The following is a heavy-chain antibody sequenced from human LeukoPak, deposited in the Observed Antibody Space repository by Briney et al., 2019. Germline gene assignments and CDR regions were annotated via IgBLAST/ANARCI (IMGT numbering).Heavy chain of an antibody. J-gene: IGHJ4*02. CDR3: ARDNPRQQGFAY. CDR1: GFTFSRHG. CDR2: ISNDGSRK. D-gene: IGHD6-13*01. Sequence: PGGSLRLSCAPSGFTFSRHGMHWVRQAPGKGLEWVAIISNDGSRKYYAHSVEGRFTISRDNSKNTLYLQMDSLRAEDTAVYYCARDNPRQQGFAYWGQGTLVTVSS. V-gene: IGHV3-30*03.